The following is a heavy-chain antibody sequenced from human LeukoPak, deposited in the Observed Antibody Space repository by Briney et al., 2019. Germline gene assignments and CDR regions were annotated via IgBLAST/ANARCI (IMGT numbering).Heavy chain of an antibody. D-gene: IGHD3-16*02. J-gene: IGHJ4*02. V-gene: IGHV3-15*01. CDR1: GFTFSNAW. CDR3: TTEGVVWGRYRYPPSDY. CDR2: IKSKTDGGTT. Sequence: PGGSLRLSWAASGFTFSNAWMSWVRQAAGKGLEWDGRIKSKTDGGTTDYAAPVKGRFTISRDDSKNTLYLQMNSLKTEDTAVYYCTTEGVVWGRYRYPPSDYWGQGTLVTVSS.